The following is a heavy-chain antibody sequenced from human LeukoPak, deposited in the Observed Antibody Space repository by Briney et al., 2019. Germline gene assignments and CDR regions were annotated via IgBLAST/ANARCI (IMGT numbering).Heavy chain of an antibody. CDR3: ARGEATYYYYYMDV. J-gene: IGHJ6*03. V-gene: IGHV3-7*01. CDR1: GFDFSIYR. CDR2: IKQDGSEK. Sequence: GGSLRLSCAASGFDFSIYRMNWVRQAPGKGLEWVANIKQDGSEKYYVDSVKGRFTISRDNAKNSLYLQMNSLRAEDTAVYYCARGEATYYYYYMDVWGKGTTVTVSS. D-gene: IGHD1-26*01.